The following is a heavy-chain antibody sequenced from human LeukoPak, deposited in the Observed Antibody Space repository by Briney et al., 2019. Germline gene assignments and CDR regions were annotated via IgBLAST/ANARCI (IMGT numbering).Heavy chain of an antibody. CDR1: GGTFSRYA. CDR3: ARAGDTAMVPSYYYYGMDV. CDR2: IIPIFGTA. D-gene: IGHD5-18*01. V-gene: IGHV1-69*13. Sequence: ASVKVSCKASGGTFSRYAISWVREAPGQVLEWMGGIIPIFGTANYAQKFQGRVTITADESTSTAYMELSSLRSEDTAVYYCARAGDTAMVPSYYYYGMDVWGQGTTVTVSS. J-gene: IGHJ6*02.